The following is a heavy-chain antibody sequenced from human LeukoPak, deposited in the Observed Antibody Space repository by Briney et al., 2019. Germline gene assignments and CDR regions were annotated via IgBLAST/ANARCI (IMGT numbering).Heavy chain of an antibody. V-gene: IGHV3-48*03. Sequence: GGSLRLSCAASGFTFSSYEMNWVRQAPGKGLEWVSYISSSGSTIYYADSVKGRFTISRDNAKNSLYLQMNSLRAEDTAVYYCARYYGSGSYYKNYFDYWGQGTLVTVSS. CDR3: ARYYGSGSYYKNYFDY. D-gene: IGHD3-10*01. J-gene: IGHJ4*02. CDR2: ISSSGSTI. CDR1: GFTFSSYE.